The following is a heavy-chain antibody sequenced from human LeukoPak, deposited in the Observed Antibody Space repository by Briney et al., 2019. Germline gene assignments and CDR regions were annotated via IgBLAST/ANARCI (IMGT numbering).Heavy chain of an antibody. CDR1: GGTSSSYA. D-gene: IGHD6-19*01. V-gene: IGHV1-69*04. CDR2: IIPILGIA. Sequence: EASVKVSCKASGGTSSSYAISWVQQAPGQGLEWMGRIIPILGIANYAQKFQGRVTITADKSTSTAYMELSSLRSEDTAVYYCARSLIAVAGADSDYWGQGTLVTVSS. CDR3: ARSLIAVAGADSDY. J-gene: IGHJ4*02.